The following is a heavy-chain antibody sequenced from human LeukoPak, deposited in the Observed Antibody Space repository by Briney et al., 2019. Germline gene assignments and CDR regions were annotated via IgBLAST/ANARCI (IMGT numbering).Heavy chain of an antibody. CDR1: GYTFTNSG. D-gene: IGHD6-13*01. J-gene: IGHJ4*02. CDR2: ISPYNGNT. Sequence: ASVKVSCKASGYTFTNSGIVWVRQAPGHGLEWLAWISPYNGNTNYEQELQGRVTVTTDTPTTTAYMELRSLTSDDTAVYYCARERYTSSWYYFDLWGQGTLVTVSS. V-gene: IGHV1-18*01. CDR3: ARERYTSSWYYFDL.